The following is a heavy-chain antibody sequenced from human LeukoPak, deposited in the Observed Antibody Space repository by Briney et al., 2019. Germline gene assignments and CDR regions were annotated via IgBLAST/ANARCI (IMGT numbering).Heavy chain of an antibody. Sequence: GGSLRLSCAASGFTFSDYYMSWIRQAPGKGLEWVSYISSSGSTIYYADSVKGRFTISRDNAKNSLYLQMNSLRAEDTAVYYCARDLTITMMLIDAFDIWGQGTMVTVSS. CDR1: GFTFSDYY. J-gene: IGHJ3*02. D-gene: IGHD3-22*01. V-gene: IGHV3-11*04. CDR3: ARDLTITMMLIDAFDI. CDR2: ISSSGSTI.